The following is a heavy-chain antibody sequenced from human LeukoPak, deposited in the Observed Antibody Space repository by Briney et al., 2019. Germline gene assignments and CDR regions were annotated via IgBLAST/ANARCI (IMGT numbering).Heavy chain of an antibody. CDR2: ISSSSSTI. Sequence: GGSLRLSCAASGFTFSSYAMSWVRQAPGKGLEWVSYISSSSSTIFYADSVKGRFTISRDNAKNSLYLQMNSLRAEDAAVYYCATGTTADYWGQGTLVTVSS. CDR1: GFTFSSYA. V-gene: IGHV3-48*04. D-gene: IGHD2/OR15-2a*01. CDR3: ATGTTADY. J-gene: IGHJ4*02.